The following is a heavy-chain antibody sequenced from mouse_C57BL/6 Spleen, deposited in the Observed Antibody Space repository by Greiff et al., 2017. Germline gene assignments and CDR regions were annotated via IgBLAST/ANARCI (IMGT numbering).Heavy chain of an antibody. CDR3: ATSSPYDYAIDY. V-gene: IGHV1-47*01. CDR2: FHPYNDDT. CDR1: GYTFTTYP. J-gene: IGHJ4*01. D-gene: IGHD1-1*01. Sequence: QVQLQQSGAELVKPGASVKLSCKASGYTFTTYPIEWMKQNHGKSLEWIGNFHPYNDDTKYNEKFKGKATLTVEKSTSTVYLELSRLTSDDSAVYYCATSSPYDYAIDYWGQGTSVTVSS.